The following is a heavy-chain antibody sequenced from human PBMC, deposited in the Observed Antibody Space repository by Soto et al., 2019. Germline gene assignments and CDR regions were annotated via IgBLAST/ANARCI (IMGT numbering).Heavy chain of an antibody. CDR1: GFTFSDYY. Sequence: QVQLVESGGGLVKPGGSLRLSCAASGFTFSDYYMTWIRQAPGKGLEWVSYISSSGTGIYYPDSMKGRFTIPRDNAKNSLYLQMSSLRAEDTALYYCARAYSDAFDIWGQGTMVTVSS. J-gene: IGHJ3*02. D-gene: IGHD2-15*01. CDR2: ISSSGTGI. V-gene: IGHV3-11*01. CDR3: ARAYSDAFDI.